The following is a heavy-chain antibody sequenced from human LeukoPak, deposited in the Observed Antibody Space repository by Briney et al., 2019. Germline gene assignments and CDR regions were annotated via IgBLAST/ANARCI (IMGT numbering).Heavy chain of an antibody. J-gene: IGHJ5*02. D-gene: IGHD2-2*02. CDR3: ARSSPGAFYPYCSSTSCYSWFDP. CDR2: IYYSGST. Sequence: SETLSLTCTVSGGSISSYYWSWLRQPPGKGLEWIGYIYYSGSTNYNPSLKSRVTISVDTSKNQFSLKLSSVTAADAAVYYCARSSPGAFYPYCSSTSCYSWFDPWGQGTLVTVSS. V-gene: IGHV4-59*01. CDR1: GGSISSYY.